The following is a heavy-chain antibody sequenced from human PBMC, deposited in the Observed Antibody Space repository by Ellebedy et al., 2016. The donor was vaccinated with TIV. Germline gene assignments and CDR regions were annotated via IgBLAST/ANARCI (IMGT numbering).Heavy chain of an antibody. CDR2: INQVGSDR. Sequence: GGSLRLSCAASGFSYVSYWMSWVRQAPGKGLEWVANINQVGSDRYYVDSVRGRFTISRDNAKNSLYLQMNSLRAEDTAVYYCATDGSYGDYRSPAHAFEKWGQGTMVIVSS. CDR1: GFSYVSYW. J-gene: IGHJ3*02. V-gene: IGHV3-7*01. CDR3: ATDGSYGDYRSPAHAFEK. D-gene: IGHD4-17*01.